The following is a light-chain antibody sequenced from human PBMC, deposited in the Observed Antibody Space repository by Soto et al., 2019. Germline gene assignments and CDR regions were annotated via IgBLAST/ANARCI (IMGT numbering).Light chain of an antibody. J-gene: IGKJ1*01. CDR1: QSISSG. CDR2: DAS. V-gene: IGKV1-5*01. CDR3: QQYDRYALT. Sequence: DIQMTQSPSILSASVGDRVTITCRASQSISSGLAWYQQKPGKAPKLIIYDASSLESGVPSRFSGIGFGTEFTLTTTSLQPDDFATYYCQQYDRYALTFAQGPKLHIK.